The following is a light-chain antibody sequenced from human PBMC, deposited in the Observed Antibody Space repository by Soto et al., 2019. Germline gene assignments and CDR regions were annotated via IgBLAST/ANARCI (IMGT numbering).Light chain of an antibody. CDR1: QSVSSSY. CDR3: QRYGSSPLT. J-gene: IGKJ4*01. Sequence: EIVLTQSPGTLSLSPGERATLSCRASQSVSSSYLAWYQQKPGQAPRLLIYAASSRATGIPDRFSGSGSETDFTLTISRLEPEDFAVYYCQRYGSSPLTCGGGTKVEIK. CDR2: AAS. V-gene: IGKV3-20*01.